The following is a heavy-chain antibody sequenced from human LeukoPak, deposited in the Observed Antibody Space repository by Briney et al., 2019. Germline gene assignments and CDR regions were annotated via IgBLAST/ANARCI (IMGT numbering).Heavy chain of an antibody. CDR1: GFTVSSNY. CDR2: IYSGGST. V-gene: IGHV3-53*01. CDR3: ARGKNGDYSFFYYYYMDV. Sequence: PGGSLRLSCAASGFTVSSNYMSWVRQAPGKGLEWVSVIYSGGSTYYADSVKGRFTISRDNSKNTLYLQMNSLRAEDTAVYCCARGKNGDYSFFYYYYMDVWGKGTTVTVSS. J-gene: IGHJ6*03. D-gene: IGHD4-17*01.